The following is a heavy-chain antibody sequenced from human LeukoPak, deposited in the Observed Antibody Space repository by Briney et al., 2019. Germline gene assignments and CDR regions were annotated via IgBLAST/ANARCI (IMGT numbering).Heavy chain of an antibody. CDR2: INPNGGGT. V-gene: IGHV1-2*02. CDR1: GYTFTGYY. D-gene: IGHD1-26*01. J-gene: IGHJ4*01. CDR3: ARGTSIVGATDC. Sequence: ASVKVSCKASGYTFTGYYMHWVRQAPGQGLEWMGWINPNGGGTNYAQKFRGRVTMTRDTSISTAYMDLSRLRSDDTAVYYCARGTSIVGATDCWGQEPWSPSPQ.